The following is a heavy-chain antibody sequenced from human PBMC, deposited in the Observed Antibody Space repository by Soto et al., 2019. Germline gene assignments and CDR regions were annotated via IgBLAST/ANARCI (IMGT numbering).Heavy chain of an antibody. J-gene: IGHJ6*02. D-gene: IGHD6-19*01. V-gene: IGHV3-7*01. CDR1: GFTFSSYW. CDR3: ARDRLWQWLVPHYYGMDV. Sequence: EVQLVESGGGLVQPGGSLRLSCAASGFTFSSYWMSWVRQAPGKGLEWVANIKQDGSEKYYVDSVKGRFTISRDNAKNSLDLQMNSLRAEDTGVDYCARDRLWQWLVPHYYGMDVWGQGTTVTVSS. CDR2: IKQDGSEK.